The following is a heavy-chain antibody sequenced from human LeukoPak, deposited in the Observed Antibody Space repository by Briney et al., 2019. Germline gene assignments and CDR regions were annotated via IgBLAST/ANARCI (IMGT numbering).Heavy chain of an antibody. Sequence: GGSLRLSCAASGFTFDDYAMHWVRHAPGKGLEWVSGISWNSGSIGYADSVKGRFTISRDNAKNSLYLQMNSLRAEDTALYYCAKDIAGAYDSSGLMDYWGQGTLVTVSS. V-gene: IGHV3-9*01. D-gene: IGHD3-22*01. CDR2: ISWNSGSI. CDR1: GFTFDDYA. CDR3: AKDIAGAYDSSGLMDY. J-gene: IGHJ4*02.